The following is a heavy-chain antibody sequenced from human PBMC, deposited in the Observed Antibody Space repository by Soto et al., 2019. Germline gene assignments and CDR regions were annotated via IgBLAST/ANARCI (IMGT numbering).Heavy chain of an antibody. CDR2: ISSSSSYI. Sequence: GGSLRLSCAASGFSFSSYSMNWGRQAPGKGLEWVSSISSSSSYIYYADSVKGRFTISRDNAKNSLYLQMNSLRAEDTAVYYCARVLPGIAAARGAFDIWGQGTMVTVSS. CDR1: GFSFSSYS. J-gene: IGHJ3*02. V-gene: IGHV3-21*01. D-gene: IGHD6-13*01. CDR3: ARVLPGIAAARGAFDI.